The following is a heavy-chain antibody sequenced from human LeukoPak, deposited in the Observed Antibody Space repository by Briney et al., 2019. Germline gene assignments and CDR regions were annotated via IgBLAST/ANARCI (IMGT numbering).Heavy chain of an antibody. D-gene: IGHD3-10*01. V-gene: IGHV1-18*04. CDR3: ARDDILWFGSNYYYGMDV. CDR2: ISAYNGNT. CDR1: GYTFTDYS. J-gene: IGHJ6*02. Sequence: GASVKVSCKASGYTFTDYSMHWVRQAPGQGLEWMGWISAYNGNTNYAQKLQGRVTMTTDTSTSTAYMELRSLRSDDTAVYYCARDDILWFGSNYYYGMDVWGQGTTVTVSS.